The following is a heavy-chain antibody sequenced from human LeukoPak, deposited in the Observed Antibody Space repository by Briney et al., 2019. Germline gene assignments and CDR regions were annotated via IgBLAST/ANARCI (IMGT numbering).Heavy chain of an antibody. V-gene: IGHV4-59*01. D-gene: IGHD2-15*01. J-gene: IGHJ5*02. CDR2: IYYTGNT. Sequence: SETLSLTCTVSGGSISGYCWTWIRQPPGEGREWIGYIYYTGNTNYNPSLKSRVTISIDTSKNHFSLNVNSVTAADAAVYYCVRSKSGAYGWFDPWGPGTLVTVSS. CDR1: GGSISGYC. CDR3: VRSKSGAYGWFDP.